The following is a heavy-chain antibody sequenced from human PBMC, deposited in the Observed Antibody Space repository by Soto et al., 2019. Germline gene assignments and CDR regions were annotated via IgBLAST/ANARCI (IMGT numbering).Heavy chain of an antibody. J-gene: IGHJ4*02. D-gene: IGHD2-15*01. CDR1: GGSFSGYY. V-gene: IGHV4-34*01. CDR3: ARGRGCSGGSCYFDY. CDR2: INHSGST. Sequence: QVQLQQWGAGLLKPSETLSLTCAVYGGSFSGYYWSWIRQPPGKGLEWIGEINHSGSTNYNPSLTRRVTISVDTSKNQFSLKLSSVTAADTAVYYCARGRGCSGGSCYFDYWGQGTLVTVSS.